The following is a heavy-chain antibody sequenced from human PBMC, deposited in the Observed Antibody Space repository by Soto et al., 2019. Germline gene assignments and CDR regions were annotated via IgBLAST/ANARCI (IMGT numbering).Heavy chain of an antibody. CDR2: FSAGGRA. V-gene: IGHV3-23*01. D-gene: IGHD4-17*01. J-gene: IGHJ4*02. Sequence: EVQLLESGGALVRPGGSLRLSCAASGFSFNNYALSSVRQAPGKGLEWVSTFSAGGRAYYAASMQGRFTIARDSSQDTVHLQISDLRPEDTAVYYRAKESLPEHYGDTLFDYWGQGTRVTVSS. CDR3: AKESLPEHYGDTLFDY. CDR1: GFSFNNYA.